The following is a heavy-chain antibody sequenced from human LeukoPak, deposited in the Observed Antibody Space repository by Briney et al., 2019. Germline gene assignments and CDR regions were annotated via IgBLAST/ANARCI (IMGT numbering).Heavy chain of an antibody. D-gene: IGHD3-16*01. CDR3: VRGIRSPLFDY. Sequence: ASVKVSCKASGYTFTHYGITWVRQAPGQGLAWMGWINTYNGDTKCAQKLQGRVTMTTDTSTSTAFMELRSLRSDDSAVYYCVRGIRSPLFDYWGLGTLVTVSP. J-gene: IGHJ4*02. V-gene: IGHV1-18*01. CDR2: INTYNGDT. CDR1: GYTFTHYG.